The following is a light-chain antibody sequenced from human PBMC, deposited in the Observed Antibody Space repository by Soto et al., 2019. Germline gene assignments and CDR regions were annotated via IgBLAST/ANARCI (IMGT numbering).Light chain of an antibody. CDR3: SSYTTTRTVV. CDR1: SSDIGGFKY. V-gene: IGLV2-14*03. J-gene: IGLJ2*01. CDR2: NVS. Sequence: QSALTQPASVSGSPGQSITISCTGTSSDIGGFKYVSWYQHHPGKAPKLMIHNVSSRPSGVSDRFSGSKSGYTASLTISGLQAEDEADYYCSSYTTTRTVVFGGGTKLTVL.